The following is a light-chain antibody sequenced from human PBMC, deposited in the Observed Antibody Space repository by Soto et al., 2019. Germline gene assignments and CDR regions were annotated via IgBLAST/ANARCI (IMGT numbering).Light chain of an antibody. J-gene: IGLJ2*01. CDR3: CSYAGSSTSVV. CDR2: EGS. CDR1: SSDVGSYNL. V-gene: IGLV2-23*01. Sequence: QSALTQPASVSGSPGQSITISCTGTSSDVGSYNLVSWYKQHPGKAPNLMIYEGSKRPSRVSNRFSGSKAGNTASLTISGLQAEDEADYYCCSYAGSSTSVVFGGGIPLPVL.